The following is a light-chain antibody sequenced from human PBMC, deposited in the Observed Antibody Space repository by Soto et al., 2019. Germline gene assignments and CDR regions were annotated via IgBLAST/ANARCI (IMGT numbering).Light chain of an antibody. CDR1: QSVGDY. V-gene: IGKV3-11*01. CDR3: QQREDWPRA. J-gene: IGKJ4*01. Sequence: VMTQSPATLSVSPGDRATLSCRASQSVGDYLGWYQQKTGQAPRLLIYDDSQRATGVPARLSASGSGTDFNLTISRLEPEDFAIYYCQQREDWPRACGGGTKVDIK. CDR2: DDS.